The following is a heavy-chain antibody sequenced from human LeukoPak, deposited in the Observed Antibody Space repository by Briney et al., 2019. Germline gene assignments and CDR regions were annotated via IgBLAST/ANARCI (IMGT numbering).Heavy chain of an antibody. CDR3: ARVPPLYYDFWSGKGSLDY. V-gene: IGHV1-46*01. Sequence: GASVKVSCKASGYTFTSYYMHWVRQAPGQGLEWMGIINPSGGSTSYAQKFQGRVTMTRDTSTSTVYMELSSLRSEDTAVYYCARVPPLYYDFWSGKGSLDYWGQGTLVTVSS. CDR2: INPSGGST. CDR1: GYTFTSYY. J-gene: IGHJ4*02. D-gene: IGHD3-3*01.